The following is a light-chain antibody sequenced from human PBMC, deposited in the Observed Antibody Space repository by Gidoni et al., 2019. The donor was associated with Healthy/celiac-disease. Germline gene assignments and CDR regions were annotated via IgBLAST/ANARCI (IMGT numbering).Light chain of an antibody. J-gene: IGLJ2*01. V-gene: IGLV2-14*01. CDR2: EVS. Sequence: QSALTQPASVSGSPGQSIASACTGTSSDVGGYNYVSWYQQHPGKAPKLMIYEVSNRPSGVSNRFSGSKSGNTASLTISGLQAEDEADYYCSSYTSSSRVVFGGGTKLTVL. CDR1: SSDVGGYNY. CDR3: SSYTSSSRVV.